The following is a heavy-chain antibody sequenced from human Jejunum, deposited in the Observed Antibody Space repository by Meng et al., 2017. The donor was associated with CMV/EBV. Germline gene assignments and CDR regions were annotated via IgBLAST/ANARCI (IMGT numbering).Heavy chain of an antibody. J-gene: IGHJ4*02. CDR3: LRGGNPEYGYYTY. V-gene: IGHV7-4-1*04. Sequence: CNGSGYRFISWAKNWVRQGPGQGREWIGRSNTNTGNPTQAQGLAARFVFSLDTSVSMAYLKITNLAADDTAVYYCLRGGNPEYGYYTYWGQGTLVTVSS. CDR1: GYRFISWA. CDR2: SNTNTGNP. D-gene: IGHD4-17*01.